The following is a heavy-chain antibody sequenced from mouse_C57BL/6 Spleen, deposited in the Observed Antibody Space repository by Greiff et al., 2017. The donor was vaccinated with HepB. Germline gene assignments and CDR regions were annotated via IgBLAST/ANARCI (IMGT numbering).Heavy chain of an antibody. Sequence: VQLRQSGPELVKPGASVKMSCKASGYTFTDYNMHWVKQSHGKSLEWIGYINPNNGGTSYNQKFKGKATLTVNKSSSTAYMELRSLTSEDSAVYYCARLYYGSSYAMDYWGQGTSVTVSS. CDR3: ARLYYGSSYAMDY. J-gene: IGHJ4*01. V-gene: IGHV1-22*01. CDR1: GYTFTDYN. D-gene: IGHD1-1*01. CDR2: INPNNGGT.